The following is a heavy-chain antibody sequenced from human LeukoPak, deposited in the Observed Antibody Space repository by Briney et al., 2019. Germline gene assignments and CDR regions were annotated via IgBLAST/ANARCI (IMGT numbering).Heavy chain of an antibody. Sequence: GASVKVSCKASGYTFTSYGISWVRQAPGQGLEWMGWISAYNGNTNYAQKLQGRVTKTTDTSTSTAYMELRSLRSDDTAVYYCASSRWLQFLRYWGQGTLVTVSS. V-gene: IGHV1-18*01. CDR1: GYTFTSYG. CDR3: ASSRWLQFLRY. CDR2: ISAYNGNT. J-gene: IGHJ4*02. D-gene: IGHD5-24*01.